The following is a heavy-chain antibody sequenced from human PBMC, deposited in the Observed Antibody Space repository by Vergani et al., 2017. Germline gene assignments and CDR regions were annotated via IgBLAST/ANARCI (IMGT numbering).Heavy chain of an antibody. V-gene: IGHV1-18*01. J-gene: IGHJ3*02. D-gene: IGHD3-10*01. CDR1: GYTFTSYG. Sequence: QVQLVQSGAEVKKPGASVKVSCKASGYTFTSYGISWVRQAPGQGLEWMGWISAYNGNTNYAQKLQGRVTMTTDTSTRTACMGLSRLRSDDTAVYYCARDAGSYDDAFDIWGQGTMVTVSS. CDR3: ARDAGSYDDAFDI. CDR2: ISAYNGNT.